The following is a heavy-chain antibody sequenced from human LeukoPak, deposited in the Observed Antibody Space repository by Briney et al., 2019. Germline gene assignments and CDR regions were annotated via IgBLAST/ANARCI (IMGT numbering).Heavy chain of an antibody. D-gene: IGHD2-2*01. V-gene: IGHV3-23*01. CDR1: GFTPSDYT. CDR2: ISVSDDST. CDR3: AKDRYCSSTNCPYDY. J-gene: IGHJ4*02. Sequence: GGALRLSCAGPGFTPSDYTMKWVRQAPGKGLEWGSGISVSDDSTYYADSVKGRFTMSRDNSNNMLYLQMNSLRAEDTAVYYCAKDRYCSSTNCPYDYWGQGTLVTVSS.